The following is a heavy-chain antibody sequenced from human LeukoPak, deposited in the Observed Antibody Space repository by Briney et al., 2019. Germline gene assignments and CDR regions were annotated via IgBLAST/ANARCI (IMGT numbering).Heavy chain of an antibody. V-gene: IGHV1-69*06. CDR2: IIPIFGTA. J-gene: IGHJ3*02. D-gene: IGHD3-22*01. CDR1: GFTFSSYA. Sequence: GGSLRLSCAASGFTFSSYAISWVRQAPGQGLEWMGGIIPIFGTANYAQKFQGRVTITADKSTSTAYMELSSLRSEDTAVYYCASGAAWADYYDSSGYSDAFDIWGQGTMVTVSS. CDR3: ASGAAWADYYDSSGYSDAFDI.